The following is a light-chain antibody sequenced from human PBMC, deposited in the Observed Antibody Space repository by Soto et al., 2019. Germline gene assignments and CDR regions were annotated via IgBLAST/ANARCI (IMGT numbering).Light chain of an antibody. Sequence: EIVLTQSPDTLSLSPGESAPLSGRASQSVRSSYLAWYQQTPGQTPRPLIYAASSRATGIPDRFSGSGSGTDFSLTISRLEAEDFAVYYCQQYGSSPRTFGQGNKVDIK. CDR2: AAS. J-gene: IGKJ1*01. CDR1: QSVRSSY. V-gene: IGKV3-20*01. CDR3: QQYGSSPRT.